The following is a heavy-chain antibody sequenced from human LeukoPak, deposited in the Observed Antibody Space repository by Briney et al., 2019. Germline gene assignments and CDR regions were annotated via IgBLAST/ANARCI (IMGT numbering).Heavy chain of an antibody. CDR2: TVSEIDGGTT. V-gene: IGHV3-15*04. CDR3: TTDEDWNYARKDV. Sequence: GGVLRLSCAASGFTFNYAWMSWVRQVPGKGLEWVGQTVSEIDGGTTDYAAPVKGRFTISRDDSKSTLYLQMNSLKIEDTAVYYCTTDEDWNYARKDVWGQGATVIVSS. D-gene: IGHD1-7*01. J-gene: IGHJ6*02. CDR1: GFTFNYAW.